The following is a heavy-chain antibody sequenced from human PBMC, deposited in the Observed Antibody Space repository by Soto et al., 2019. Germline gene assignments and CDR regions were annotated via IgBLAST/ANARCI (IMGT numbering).Heavy chain of an antibody. CDR1: GYTFTSYG. V-gene: IGHV1-18*01. D-gene: IGHD5-12*01. Sequence: ASVKVSCKASGYTFTSYGISWLRQAPGQGLEWMGWISAYNGNTNYAQKLQGRVTMTTDTSTSTAYMELRSLRSDDTAVYYCARKEGGYDKDGGYYYYGMDVWGQGTTVTVSS. J-gene: IGHJ6*02. CDR3: ARKEGGYDKDGGYYYYGMDV. CDR2: ISAYNGNT.